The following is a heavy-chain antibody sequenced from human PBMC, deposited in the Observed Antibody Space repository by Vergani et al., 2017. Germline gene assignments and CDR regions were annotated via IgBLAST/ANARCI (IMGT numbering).Heavy chain of an antibody. CDR2: ISGSGGNT. CDR1: GFTFSSYA. J-gene: IGHJ6*04. V-gene: IGHV3-23*01. CDR3: AKGVYCRSTSCYESGGYYYGMGV. Sequence: EVQLLESGGGLVQPGGSLRLSCAASGFTFSSYAMSWVRQVPGKGLEWVSGISGSGGNTYYANSVKGRITISRDNSKNTLYLQMNSLRADDTAVYYCAKGVYCRSTSCYESGGYYYGMGVWGEGTTVTFSS. D-gene: IGHD2-2*01.